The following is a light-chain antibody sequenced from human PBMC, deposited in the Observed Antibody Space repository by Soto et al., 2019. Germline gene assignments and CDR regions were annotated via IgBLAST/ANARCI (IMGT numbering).Light chain of an antibody. Sequence: AIQMTQSPAWVCACVGDRVTITCRASQGIREELGWYQQKAGKATNRLSYAASRLQSGGPSRFSGRRSSTDFTLTIRNLQPEDFATYSCQQSYSTLLPVAPGTNVDSK. V-gene: IGKV1-6*01. CDR3: QQSYSTLLP. CDR1: QGIREE. J-gene: IGKJ3*01. CDR2: AAS.